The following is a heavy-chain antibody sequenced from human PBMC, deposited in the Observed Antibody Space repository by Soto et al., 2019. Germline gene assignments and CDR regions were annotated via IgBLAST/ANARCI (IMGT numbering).Heavy chain of an antibody. V-gene: IGHV1-8*01. CDR2: MNPNSGNT. D-gene: IGHD3-3*01. Sequence: ASVKVSCKASGYTFTSYDINWVRQATGQGLEWMGWMNPNSGNTGYAQKFQGRVTMTRNTSISTAYMELSSLRSEDTAVYYCARGRRMYYDFWSGYPRLNWFDPWGQGTLVTVSS. J-gene: IGHJ5*02. CDR3: ARGRRMYYDFWSGYPRLNWFDP. CDR1: GYTFTSYD.